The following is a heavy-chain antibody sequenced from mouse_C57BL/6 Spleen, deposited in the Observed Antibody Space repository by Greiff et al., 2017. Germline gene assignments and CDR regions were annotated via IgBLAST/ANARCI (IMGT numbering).Heavy chain of an antibody. Sequence: EVQLQQSGPELVKPGASVKIPCKASGYTFTDYNMDWVKQSHGKSLEWIGDINPNNGGTIYNQKFKGKATLTVDKSSSTAYMELRSLTSEDTAVYYCARKGTAQAKAWFAYWGQGTLVTVSA. CDR3: ARKGTAQAKAWFAY. D-gene: IGHD3-2*02. CDR2: INPNNGGT. J-gene: IGHJ3*01. CDR1: GYTFTDYN. V-gene: IGHV1-18*01.